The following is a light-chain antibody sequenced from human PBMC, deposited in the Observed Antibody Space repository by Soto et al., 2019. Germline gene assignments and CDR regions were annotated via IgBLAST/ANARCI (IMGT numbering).Light chain of an antibody. CDR1: QGISSY. V-gene: IGKV1-9*01. CDR2: AAS. J-gene: IGKJ4*01. Sequence: IQLTQSPSSLSASVGDRVTITCRASQGISSYLAWYQQKAGRAPKFLIHAASTLQSGVPSRFSGSGSGTDFTLTISSLQPEDFATYYGQQLNSYPLTCGGGTKVEIK. CDR3: QQLNSYPLT.